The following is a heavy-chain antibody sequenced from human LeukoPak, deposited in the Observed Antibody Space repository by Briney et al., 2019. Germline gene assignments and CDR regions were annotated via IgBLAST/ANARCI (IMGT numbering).Heavy chain of an antibody. CDR1: GFTFSSYG. CDR2: IYSGGST. J-gene: IGHJ4*02. V-gene: IGHV3-66*01. CDR3: ARLRYFDWLLNY. Sequence: GGSLRLSCAASGFTFSSYGMSWVRQAPGKGLEWVSVIYSGGSTYYADSVKGRFTISRDNSKNTLYLQMNSLRAEDTAVYYCARLRYFDWLLNYWGQGTLVTVSS. D-gene: IGHD3-9*01.